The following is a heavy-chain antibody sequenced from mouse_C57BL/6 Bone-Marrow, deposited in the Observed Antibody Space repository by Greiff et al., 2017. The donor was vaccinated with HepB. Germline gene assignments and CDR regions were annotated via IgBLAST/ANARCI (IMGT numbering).Heavy chain of an antibody. CDR1: GYTFTSYW. Sequence: QVQLQQPGAELVKPGASVKLSCKASGYTFTSYWMQWVKQRPGQGLEWIGEIDPSDSYNNYNQKFKGKATLTVDTSSSTAYMQLSSLTSEDSAVYYCARYGHYYGSGAWFAYWGQGTLVTVSA. CDR2: IDPSDSYN. D-gene: IGHD1-1*01. J-gene: IGHJ3*01. CDR3: ARYGHYYGSGAWFAY. V-gene: IGHV1-50*01.